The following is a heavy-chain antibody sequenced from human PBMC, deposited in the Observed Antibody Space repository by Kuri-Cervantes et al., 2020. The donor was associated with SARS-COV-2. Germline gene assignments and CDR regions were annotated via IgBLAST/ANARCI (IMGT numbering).Heavy chain of an antibody. V-gene: IGHV3-21*01. J-gene: IGHJ4*02. D-gene: IGHD1-26*01. CDR2: ISSSSGYI. CDR1: GFTFSSYS. CDR3: ARESALLSLDY. Sequence: AGSLRLSCAASGFTFSSYSMNWVRQAPGKGLEWVSSISSSSGYIYYADSVKGRFTISRDNAKNSLYLQMNSLRAEDTAVYYCARESALLSLDYWGQGTLVTVSS.